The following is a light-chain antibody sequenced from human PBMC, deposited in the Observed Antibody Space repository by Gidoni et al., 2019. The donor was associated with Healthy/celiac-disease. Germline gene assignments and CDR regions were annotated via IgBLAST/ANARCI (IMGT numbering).Light chain of an antibody. J-gene: IGKJ4*01. CDR3: QQYNNWPLT. V-gene: IGKV3-15*01. Sequence: ELVMTQSPATLSVSPGERATLSCRASQSVSSNLAWYQQKPGQAPRLLIYGASTRATGIPARFSGSGSGTEFTLTISSLQSEDFAVYYCQQYNNWPLTFXGXTKVXIK. CDR1: QSVSSN. CDR2: GAS.